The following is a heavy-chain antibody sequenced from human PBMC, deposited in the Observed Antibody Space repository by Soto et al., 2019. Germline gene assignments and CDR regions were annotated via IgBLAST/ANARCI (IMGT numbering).Heavy chain of an antibody. CDR3: ARHIRTSWGFDY. Sequence: QVQLQESGPGLVKPSETLSLTCTVSGGSISSYYWSWIRQPPGKGLEWIGYIYYSGSTNYNPSLKSRVTISVDTSKNQFSLKLSSVTAADTAVYYCARHIRTSWGFDYWGQGTLVTVSS. V-gene: IGHV4-59*08. CDR1: GGSISSYY. J-gene: IGHJ4*02. CDR2: IYYSGST. D-gene: IGHD2-2*01.